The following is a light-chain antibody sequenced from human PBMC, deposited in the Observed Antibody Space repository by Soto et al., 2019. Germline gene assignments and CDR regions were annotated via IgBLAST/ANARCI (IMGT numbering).Light chain of an antibody. CDR3: CSYAGSYTL. Sequence: QSVLTRPRSVSGSPGQSVTISCTGTSSDVGGYNFVSWYQQYPGKVPKLIIYDVSQRPSGVPDRFSASKSDNTASLTISGLQAEDEADYYCCSYAGSYTLFGGGTKLTVL. CDR2: DVS. J-gene: IGLJ2*01. CDR1: SSDVGGYNF. V-gene: IGLV2-11*01.